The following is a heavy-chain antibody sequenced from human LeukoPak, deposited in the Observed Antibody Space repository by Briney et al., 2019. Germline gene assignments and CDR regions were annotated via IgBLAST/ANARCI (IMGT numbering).Heavy chain of an antibody. CDR3: ARVEAYWYFDL. CDR1: GYSISSGYY. Sequence: SETLSLTCTVSGYSISSGYYWGRIRQPPGKGLEWIGSIYHSGSTYYNPSLKSRVTISLDTPKNQFSLKLSSVTAADTAVYYCARVEAYWYFDLWGRGTLLTVSS. J-gene: IGHJ2*01. V-gene: IGHV4-38-2*02. CDR2: IYHSGST.